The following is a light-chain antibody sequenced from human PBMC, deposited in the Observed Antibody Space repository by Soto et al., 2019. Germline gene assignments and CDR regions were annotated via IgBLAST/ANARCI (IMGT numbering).Light chain of an antibody. CDR3: QSYDSSNHLYV. J-gene: IGLJ1*01. Sequence: NFMLTQPHSVSESPGKTVTISCTRSSGSIASNYVQWYQQRPGSAPTTVIYEDNQRPSGVPDRFSGSIDSSSNSASLTISGLKTEDEADYYCQSYDSSNHLYVFGTGTKLTVL. CDR2: EDN. V-gene: IGLV6-57*03. CDR1: SGSIASNY.